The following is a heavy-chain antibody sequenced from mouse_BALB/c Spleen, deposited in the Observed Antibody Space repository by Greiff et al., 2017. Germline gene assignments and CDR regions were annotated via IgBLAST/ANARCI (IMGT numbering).Heavy chain of an antibody. Sequence: EVQGVESGGGLVQPGGSRKLSCAASGFTFSSFGMHWVRQAPEKGLEWVAYISSGSSTIYYADTVKGRFTISRDNPKNTLFLQMTSLRSEDTAMYYCARDHYYGSSYEWYFDVWGAGTTVTVSS. J-gene: IGHJ1*01. V-gene: IGHV5-17*02. D-gene: IGHD1-1*01. CDR1: GFTFSSFG. CDR3: ARDHYYGSSYEWYFDV. CDR2: ISSGSSTI.